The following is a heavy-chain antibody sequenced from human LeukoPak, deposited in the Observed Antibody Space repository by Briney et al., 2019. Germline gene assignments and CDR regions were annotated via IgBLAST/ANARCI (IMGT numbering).Heavy chain of an antibody. D-gene: IGHD6-6*01. V-gene: IGHV1-58*01. J-gene: IGHJ6*02. CDR1: GFTFTSSA. CDR2: IFVGSGNT. CDR3: AAVRSSYYYYGMDV. Sequence: ASVTLSCTASGFTFTSSAVQWVRQARGQRLEWIGWIFVGSGNTHYAQTFQERVTITRDMSTSTAYMELSSLRSEDTAVYYCAAVRSSYYYYGMDVWGQGTTVTVSS.